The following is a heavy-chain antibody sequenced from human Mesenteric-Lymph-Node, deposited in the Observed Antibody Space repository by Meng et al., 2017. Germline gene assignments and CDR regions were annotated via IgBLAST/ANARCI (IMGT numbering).Heavy chain of an antibody. CDR2: TSHSGVT. CDR3: ARGVLGSYWFDP. Sequence: SETLSLTCAVSGYSISSGYYWGWIRRPPGKGLEWIGTTSHSGVTYCNPSLKSRVTISVDTSKNQFSLKLSSVTAADTAVYYCARGVLGSYWFDPWGQGTLVTVSS. CDR1: GYSISSGYY. V-gene: IGHV4-38-2*01. D-gene: IGHD3-10*01. J-gene: IGHJ5*02.